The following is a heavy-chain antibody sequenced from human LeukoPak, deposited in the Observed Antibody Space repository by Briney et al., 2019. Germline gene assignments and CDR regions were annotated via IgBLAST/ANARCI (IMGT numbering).Heavy chain of an antibody. CDR1: GGSFSGYY. CDR3: ARGGGWLRSGGWFDP. J-gene: IGHJ5*02. Sequence: SETLSLTCAVYGGSFSGYYWSWIRQPPGKGLEWIGEINHSGSTNYNPSLKSRVTISVDTSKNQFFLKLSSVTAADTAVYYCARGGGWLRSGGWFDPWGQGTLVTVSS. V-gene: IGHV4-34*01. CDR2: INHSGST. D-gene: IGHD5-12*01.